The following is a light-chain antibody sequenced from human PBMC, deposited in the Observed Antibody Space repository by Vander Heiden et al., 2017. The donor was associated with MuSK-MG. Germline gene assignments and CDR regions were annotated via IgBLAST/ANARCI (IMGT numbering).Light chain of an antibody. Sequence: DIQMTQSPSSLSASVGDRVTITCRASQSISSYLNWDQQKPGKAPKLLIYAASSLQSGVPSRFSGSGSGTDFTLTISSLQPEDFATYYCQQSYSTPPVTFGGGTKVEIK. CDR1: QSISSY. CDR2: AAS. V-gene: IGKV1-39*01. J-gene: IGKJ4*01. CDR3: QQSYSTPPVT.